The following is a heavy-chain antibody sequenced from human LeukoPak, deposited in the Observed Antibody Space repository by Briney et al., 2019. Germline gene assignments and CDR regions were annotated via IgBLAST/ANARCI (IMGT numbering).Heavy chain of an antibody. D-gene: IGHD2-2*02. CDR2: INWNGGTI. V-gene: IGHV3-20*04. J-gene: IGHJ4*02. CDR3: ARYGFYCSSTSCYILDN. Sequence: GGSLRLSCAASGFTFDDYGMSWVRQAPGKGLEWVSGINWNGGTIGYADSVKGRFTISRDNAKNSLYLQMNSLRAEDTALYYCARYGFYCSSTSCYILDNWGQGTLVTVSS. CDR1: GFTFDDYG.